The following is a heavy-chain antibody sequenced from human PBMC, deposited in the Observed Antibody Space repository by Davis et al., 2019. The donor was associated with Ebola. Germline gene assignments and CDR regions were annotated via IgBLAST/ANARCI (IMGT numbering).Heavy chain of an antibody. V-gene: IGHV1-69*05. CDR3: AREYPMAWFDP. Sequence: SVKVSCKASGGTFSSYAISWVRQAPGQGLEWMGGIIPIFGTANYAQKLQGRVTMTTDTSTSTAYMELRSLRSDDTAVYYCAREYPMAWFDPWGQGTLVTVSS. CDR1: GGTFSSYA. CDR2: IIPIFGTA. D-gene: IGHD2-2*01. J-gene: IGHJ5*02.